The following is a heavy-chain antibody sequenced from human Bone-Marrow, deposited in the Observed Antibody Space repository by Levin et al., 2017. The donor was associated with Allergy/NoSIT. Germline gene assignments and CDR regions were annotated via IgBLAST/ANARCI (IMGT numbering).Heavy chain of an antibody. CDR3: ARDLAAAGHHYFDY. J-gene: IGHJ4*02. CDR1: GFTFSSYA. CDR2: ISYDGSNK. V-gene: IGHV3-30-3*01. Sequence: PGGSLRLSCAASGFTFSSYAMHWVRQAPGKGLEWVAVISYDGSNKYYADSVKGRFTISRDNSKNTLYLQMNSLRAEDTAVYYCARDLAAAGHHYFDYWGQGTLVTVSS. D-gene: IGHD6-13*01.